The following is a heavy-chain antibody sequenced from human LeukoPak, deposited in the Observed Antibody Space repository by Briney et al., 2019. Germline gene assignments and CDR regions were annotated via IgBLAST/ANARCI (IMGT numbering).Heavy chain of an antibody. CDR1: GFTFSNAW. J-gene: IGHJ4*02. D-gene: IGHD3-10*01. CDR2: IKSKTDGGTT. Sequence: GGSLRLSCAASGFTFSNAWMSWVRQAPGKGLEWVGRIKSKTDGGTTDYAAPVKGRFTISRDDSKNTLYLQMNSLKTEDTAVYYCTTIRIYYYGSGPFDYWGQGTLVTVSS. CDR3: TTIRIYYYGSGPFDY. V-gene: IGHV3-15*01.